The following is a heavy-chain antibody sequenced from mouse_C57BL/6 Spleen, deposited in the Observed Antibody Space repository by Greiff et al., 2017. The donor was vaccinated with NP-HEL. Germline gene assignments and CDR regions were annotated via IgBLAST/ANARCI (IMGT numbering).Heavy chain of an antibody. CDR1: GFNIKNTY. D-gene: IGHD2-5*01. CDR2: IDPANGNT. Sequence: EVQLQQSVAELVRPGASVKLSCTASGFNIKNTYMHWVKQRPEQGLEWIGRIDPANGNTKYAPKFQGKATITVDTSSNTAYLQLSSRTSEDTAIYYCDRRSYDSNRDYAMDYWGQGTPVTVSS. CDR3: DRRSYDSNRDYAMDY. V-gene: IGHV14-3*01. J-gene: IGHJ4*01.